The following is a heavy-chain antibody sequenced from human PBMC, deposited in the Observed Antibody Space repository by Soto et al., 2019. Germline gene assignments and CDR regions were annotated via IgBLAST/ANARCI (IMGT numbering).Heavy chain of an antibody. CDR1: GGTFSSYA. CDR3: ARVPYGSGIGKNYYYYGMDV. D-gene: IGHD3-10*01. V-gene: IGHV1-69*06. CDR2: IIPIFGTA. Sequence: GASVKVSCKASGGTFSSYAISWVRQAPGQGLEWMGGIIPIFGTANYAQKFQGRVTITADKSTSTAYMELSSLRSEDTAVYYCARVPYGSGIGKNYYYYGMDVWGQGTTVTVSS. J-gene: IGHJ6*02.